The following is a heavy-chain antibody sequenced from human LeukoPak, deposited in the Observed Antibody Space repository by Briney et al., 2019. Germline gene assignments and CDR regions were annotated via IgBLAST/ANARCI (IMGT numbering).Heavy chain of an antibody. CDR1: GGSISSYY. CDR3: ARIFGFGGGYFDQ. CDR2: ISYSGTT. V-gene: IGHV4-59*01. J-gene: IGHJ4*02. Sequence: PSETLSLTCTVSGGSISSYYWSWIRQAPGKGLEWIGYISYSGTTNYNPSLKTRLTMSVDTSKNHFSLKLTSVTAADTAVYFCARIFGFGGGYFDQWGQGTLVTVSS. D-gene: IGHD3-10*01.